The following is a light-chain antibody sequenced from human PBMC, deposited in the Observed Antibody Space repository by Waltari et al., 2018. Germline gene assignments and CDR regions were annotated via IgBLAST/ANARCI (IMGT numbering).Light chain of an antibody. V-gene: IGLV3-21*03. J-gene: IGLJ2*01. CDR1: NIGSKS. CDR3: QVWDSSTDPV. Sequence: SYVLTQPPSVSVAPGKTARITCGGNNIGSKSVHWYQQKPGQAPMLVIYDDRDRPSGSPERLSGSNSGNTATLTISRVEAGDEADYYCQVWDSSTDPVFGGGTKLTVL. CDR2: DDR.